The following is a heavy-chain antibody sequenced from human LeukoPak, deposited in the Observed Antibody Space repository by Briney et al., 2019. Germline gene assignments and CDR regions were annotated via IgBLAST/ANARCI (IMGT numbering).Heavy chain of an antibody. D-gene: IGHD3-10*01. Sequence: SETLSLTCTVSGGSISSSSYYWGWIRQPPGKGLEWMGSIYYGGSTYYNPSLKSRVTISVDTSKNQFSLKLSSVTAADTAVYSCARHATYYYGLGSPTPGWFDPWGQGTLVTVSS. CDR3: ARHATYYYGLGSPTPGWFDP. CDR1: GGSISSSSYY. J-gene: IGHJ5*02. CDR2: IYYGGST. V-gene: IGHV4-39*01.